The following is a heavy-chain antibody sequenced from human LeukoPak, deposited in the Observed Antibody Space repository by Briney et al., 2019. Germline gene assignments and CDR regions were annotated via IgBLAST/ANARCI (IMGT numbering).Heavy chain of an antibody. D-gene: IGHD2-2*01. Sequence: GGSLRLSCAASGFTFSSYWMHWVRQAPGKGLVWVSRINTDGSSTSYADSVKGRFTISRDNAKNTPYLQMNSLRAEDTALYYCAKDSSGCSSTSCLVDTNWFDPWGQGTLVTVSS. CDR1: GFTFSSYW. V-gene: IGHV3-74*01. CDR3: AKDSSGCSSTSCLVDTNWFDP. CDR2: INTDGSST. J-gene: IGHJ5*02.